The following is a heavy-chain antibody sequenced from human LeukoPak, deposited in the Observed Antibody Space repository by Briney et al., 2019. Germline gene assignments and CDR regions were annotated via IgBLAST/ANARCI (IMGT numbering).Heavy chain of an antibody. Sequence: GGSLRLSCAASGFTFSNVWMSWGRQAPGKGLEWVGRIKSKTDGGTTDYVAPVKGRFTISRDDSKNTLYLQMNSLKSEDTAVYYCTTRPTVYNIYFPATFDYWGQGTLVTVSS. V-gene: IGHV3-15*01. D-gene: IGHD1-1*01. CDR2: IKSKTDGGTT. CDR1: GFTFSNVW. J-gene: IGHJ4*02. CDR3: TTRPTVYNIYFPATFDY.